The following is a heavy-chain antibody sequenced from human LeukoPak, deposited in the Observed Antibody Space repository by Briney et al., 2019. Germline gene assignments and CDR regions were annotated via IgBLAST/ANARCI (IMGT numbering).Heavy chain of an antibody. CDR2: ISSSSSYI. J-gene: IGHJ4*02. V-gene: IGHV3-21*01. D-gene: IGHD1-26*01. CDR1: GFTFSSYS. Sequence: PGGSLRLSCAASGFTFSSYSMNWVRQAPGKGLEWVSSISSSSSYIYYADSVKGRFTISRDNAKNSLYLQMNSLRAEDTAVYYCARGPVEWELLFTIDYWGQGTLVTVSS. CDR3: ARGPVEWELLFTIDY.